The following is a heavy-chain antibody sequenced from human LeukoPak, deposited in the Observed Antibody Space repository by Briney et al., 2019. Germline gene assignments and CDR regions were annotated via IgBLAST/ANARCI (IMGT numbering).Heavy chain of an antibody. CDR2: IRYDGSNK. CDR3: AKEILARANGNVFDI. Sequence: PGGSLRLSCVASGFSFTTYGMHWVRQAPGKGLGWVTFIRYDGSNKFYADFVKGRFTISSDNSENTLYLQMNSLRPEDTAVYYCAKEILARANGNVFDIWGEGTLVTVSS. J-gene: IGHJ3*02. CDR1: GFSFTTYG. D-gene: IGHD1-1*01. V-gene: IGHV3-30*02.